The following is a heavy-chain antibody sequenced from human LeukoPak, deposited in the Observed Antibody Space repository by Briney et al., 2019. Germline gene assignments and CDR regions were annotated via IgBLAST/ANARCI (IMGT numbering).Heavy chain of an antibody. CDR1: GGIFSNYA. Sequence: SVKVSCKASGGIFSNYAITWVRQAPGQGLEWMGEIIPILGTSKYAQMFQGRVAITADESTSTAYMELSSLRSEDTAMYYCASGNYQFDPWGQGTLVTVSS. V-gene: IGHV1-69*13. CDR2: IIPILGTS. J-gene: IGHJ5*02. CDR3: ASGNYQFDP. D-gene: IGHD4-11*01.